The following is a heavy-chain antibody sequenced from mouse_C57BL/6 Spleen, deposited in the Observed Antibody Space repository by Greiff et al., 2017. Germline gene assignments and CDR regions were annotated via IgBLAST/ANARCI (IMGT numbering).Heavy chain of an antibody. J-gene: IGHJ3*01. Sequence: EVQLVESGGGLVKPGGSLKLSCAASGFTFSSYAMSWVRQTPEKRLEWVATISDGGSYTYYPDNVKGRFTISRDNAKNNLYLQMSQLKSEDTAMYYCARGGYDGGRFAYWGQGTLVTVSA. D-gene: IGHD2-2*01. CDR2: ISDGGSYT. CDR1: GFTFSSYA. CDR3: ARGGYDGGRFAY. V-gene: IGHV5-4*01.